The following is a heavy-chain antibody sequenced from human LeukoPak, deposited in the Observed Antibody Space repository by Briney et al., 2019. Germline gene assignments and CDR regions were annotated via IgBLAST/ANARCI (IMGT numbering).Heavy chain of an antibody. CDR3: ARGQLRGVFKDDY. V-gene: IGHV1-46*01. D-gene: IGHD3-10*01. J-gene: IGHJ4*02. Sequence: ASVKVSCKASGYTFTSNYIHWVRQAPGQGLEWMGMIYPRDGSTSYAQKLQGRVTMTTDTSTSTAYMELRSLRSDDTAVYYCARGQLRGVFKDDYWGQGTLVTVSS. CDR2: IYPRDGST. CDR1: GYTFTSNY.